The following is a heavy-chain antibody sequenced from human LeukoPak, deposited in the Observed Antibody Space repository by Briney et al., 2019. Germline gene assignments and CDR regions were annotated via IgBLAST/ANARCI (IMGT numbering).Heavy chain of an antibody. CDR1: GGSISSYY. CDR2: IYTSGST. D-gene: IGHD3-22*01. CDR3: ARGRDYYYDSSGPFDY. Sequence: SETLSLTCTVSGGSISSYYWSWIRQPAGKGLEWIGRIYTSGSTNYNPSLKSRVTMSVDTSKNQFSLKLSSVTAADTAVYYCARGRDYYYDSSGPFDYWGHGTLVTVSS. J-gene: IGHJ4*01. V-gene: IGHV4-4*07.